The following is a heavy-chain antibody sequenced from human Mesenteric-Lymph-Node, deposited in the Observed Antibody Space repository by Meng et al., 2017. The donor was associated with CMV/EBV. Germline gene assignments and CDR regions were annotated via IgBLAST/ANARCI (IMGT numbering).Heavy chain of an antibody. D-gene: IGHD2-2*01. CDR1: GGTFSSYD. CDR2: IIPIFGTA. Sequence: SGGTFSSYDISWVRQAPGQGLEWMGGIIPIFGTANYAQKFQGRVTITADESTSTAYMELSSLRSEDTAVYYCARVCSSTSCYGPDDYWGQGTLVTVSS. J-gene: IGHJ4*02. V-gene: IGHV1-69*01. CDR3: ARVCSSTSCYGPDDY.